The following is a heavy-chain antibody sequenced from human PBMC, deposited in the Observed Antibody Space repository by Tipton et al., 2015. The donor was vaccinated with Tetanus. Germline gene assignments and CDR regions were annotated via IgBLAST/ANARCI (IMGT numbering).Heavy chain of an antibody. V-gene: IGHV3-30-3*01. D-gene: IGHD2-8*01. CDR2: TSHDGHNE. CDR3: ARRSLLNYGLVV. Sequence: SLRLSCAAPGFIFSRYAMHWARQAPGKGLEWVAVTSHDGHNEYYADSVKGRFIISRDNSKSTLYLQMSSLRAEDTAVYFCARRSLLNYGLVVWGQGTTVTVSS. J-gene: IGHJ6*02. CDR1: GFIFSRYA.